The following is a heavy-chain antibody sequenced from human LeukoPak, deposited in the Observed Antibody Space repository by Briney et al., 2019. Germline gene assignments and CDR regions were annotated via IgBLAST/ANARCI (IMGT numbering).Heavy chain of an antibody. CDR2: IWNVGNDK. CDR3: AKDLDSGDYGPDFDY. J-gene: IGHJ4*02. CDR1: AFTFSTYG. Sequence: PGGSLRLSCAASAFTFSTYGMHWVRQAPGKGLEWVASIWNVGNDKFYADSVRGRFTISRDNSQNTLYLHMRSLRDDDTAFYYCAKDLDSGDYGPDFDYRGQGTLVTVSS. D-gene: IGHD4-17*01. V-gene: IGHV3-33*06.